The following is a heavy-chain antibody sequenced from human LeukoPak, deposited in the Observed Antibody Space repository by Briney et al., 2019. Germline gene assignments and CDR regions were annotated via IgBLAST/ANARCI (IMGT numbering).Heavy chain of an antibody. D-gene: IGHD6-19*01. V-gene: IGHV1-24*01. CDR3: ARDLKRGYSSGRYSWGTGSSNDY. CDR2: FDPEDGET. J-gene: IGHJ4*02. CDR1: GYTLTELS. Sequence: GASVKVSCKVSGYTLTELSMHWVRQAPGKGLEWMGGFDPEDGETIYAQKFQGRVTMTTDTSTSTAYMELRSLRSDDTAVYYCARDLKRGYSSGRYSWGTGSSNDYWGQGTLVTVSS.